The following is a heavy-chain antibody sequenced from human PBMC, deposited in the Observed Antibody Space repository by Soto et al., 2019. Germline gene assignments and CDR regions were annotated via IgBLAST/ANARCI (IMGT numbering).Heavy chain of an antibody. CDR2: IYSGGYT. D-gene: IGHD4-17*01. Sequence: GSLRLSCAASGFTFSSYSMNWVRQAPGKGLEWVSIIYSGGYTYYADSVKGRFTISRDNSKNTLYLQMNSLRAEDTAVYYCASERGIYGDFGFDYWGQGTLVTVSS. V-gene: IGHV3-66*01. CDR1: GFTFSSYS. J-gene: IGHJ4*02. CDR3: ASERGIYGDFGFDY.